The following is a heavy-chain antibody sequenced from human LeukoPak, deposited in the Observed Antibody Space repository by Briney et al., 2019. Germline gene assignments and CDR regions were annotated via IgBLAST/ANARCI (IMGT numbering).Heavy chain of an antibody. CDR3: ATRSSSSWYFWFDP. CDR1: GYTLTELS. J-gene: IGHJ5*02. CDR2: FDPEDGET. V-gene: IGHV1-24*01. Sequence: ASVKVSCKVSGYTLTELSMHWVRQAPGKGLEWMGGFDPEDGETIYAQKFQGRVTMTEDTSTDTAYMELSSLRSGDTAVYYCATRSSSSWYFWFDPWGQGTLVTVSS. D-gene: IGHD6-13*01.